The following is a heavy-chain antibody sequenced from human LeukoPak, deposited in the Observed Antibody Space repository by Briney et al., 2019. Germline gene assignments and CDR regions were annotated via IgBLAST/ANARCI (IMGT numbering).Heavy chain of an antibody. Sequence: PGGSLRLSCAASGFTFSSYSMNWVRQAPGKGLEWVSSISSSSSYIYYADSVKGRFTISRDNAKNSLYLQMNSLRAEDTAVYYCARAQLRQWLEDAFDIWGQGTMVTVSS. CDR2: ISSSSSYI. D-gene: IGHD6-19*01. CDR1: GFTFSSYS. J-gene: IGHJ3*02. V-gene: IGHV3-21*01. CDR3: ARAQLRQWLEDAFDI.